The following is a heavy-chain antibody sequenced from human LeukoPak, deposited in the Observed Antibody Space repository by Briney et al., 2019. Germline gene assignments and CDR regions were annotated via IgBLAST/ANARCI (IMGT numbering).Heavy chain of an antibody. CDR1: GFTFSRYG. J-gene: IGHJ4*02. CDR2: IWYDGSKK. CDR3: ASQVSLGEFDY. Sequence: GGSLRLSCAASGFTFSRYGMHWVRQAPGKGLEWVAVIWYDGSKKNYADSVKGRFTISRDNSKNSLYLQMNSLRDEDTAVYYCASQVSLGEFDYWGQGTLVTVSS. V-gene: IGHV3-33*01. D-gene: IGHD3-16*01.